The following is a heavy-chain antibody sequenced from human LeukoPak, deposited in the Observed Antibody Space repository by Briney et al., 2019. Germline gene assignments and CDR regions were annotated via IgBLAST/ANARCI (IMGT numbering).Heavy chain of an antibody. J-gene: IGHJ4*02. V-gene: IGHV1-8*01. Sequence: GASVKVSCKASGYTFTSFDFNWVRQATGQGLEWMGWMKSNNGHTGYAQKFQGRVTMTRDTSISTAYMELSSLTFEDTAVYYCPRGPPNWGMVGYWGQGTLVTVSS. D-gene: IGHD7-27*01. CDR1: GYTFTSFD. CDR3: PRGPPNWGMVGY. CDR2: MKSNNGHT.